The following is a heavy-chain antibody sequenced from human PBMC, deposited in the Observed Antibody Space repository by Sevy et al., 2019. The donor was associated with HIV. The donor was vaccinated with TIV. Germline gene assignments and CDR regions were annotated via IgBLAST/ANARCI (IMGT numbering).Heavy chain of an antibody. J-gene: IGHJ4*02. Sequence: ASVKVSSKASGYTFTSYGISWVRQAPGQGLEWMGWISAYNGNTNYARKLQGRVTMTTDTSTSTAYMELRSLRSDDTAVYYCARDRPIFGVVITPYYFDYWGQGTLVTVSS. CDR2: ISAYNGNT. CDR3: ARDRPIFGVVITPYYFDY. CDR1: GYTFTSYG. V-gene: IGHV1-18*01. D-gene: IGHD3-3*01.